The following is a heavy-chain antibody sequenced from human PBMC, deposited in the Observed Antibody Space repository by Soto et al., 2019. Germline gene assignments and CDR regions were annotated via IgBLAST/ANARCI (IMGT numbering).Heavy chain of an antibody. D-gene: IGHD6-6*01. J-gene: IGHJ3*01. V-gene: IGHV3-43*01. Sequence: EVQLVESGGVVVQPGWSLRLSCAASGFTFDDYTMHWVRQAPGKGLEWVSLISWAGGSTYYADSVKGRFTISRDNSKNSLYLQMNSLRTEDTALYYCAKYITGRGSSSWGQGTMVTVSS. CDR2: ISWAGGST. CDR1: GFTFDDYT. CDR3: AKYITGRGSSS.